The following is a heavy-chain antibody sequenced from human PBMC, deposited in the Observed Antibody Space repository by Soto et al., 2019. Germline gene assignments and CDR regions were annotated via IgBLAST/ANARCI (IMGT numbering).Heavy chain of an antibody. Sequence: PGESLKISCKGSGYSFTSYWIGWVRQIPGKGLEWMGIIYPVDSYTRYSPSFQGQVTISADKSISTAYLQWSSLKASDTAMYYCARFYGGYCSGGSCAYNWFERWGKRTLVIVSS. CDR3: ARFYGGYCSGGSCAYNWFER. J-gene: IGHJ5*02. CDR2: IYPVDSYT. D-gene: IGHD2-15*01. CDR1: GYSFTSYW. V-gene: IGHV5-51*01.